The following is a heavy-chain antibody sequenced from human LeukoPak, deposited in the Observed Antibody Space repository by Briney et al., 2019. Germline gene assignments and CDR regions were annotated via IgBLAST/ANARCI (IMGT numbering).Heavy chain of an antibody. V-gene: IGHV3-74*01. CDR2: INSDGSST. D-gene: IGHD1-7*01. CDR1: GFTFSSYW. Sequence: GGSLRLSCAASGFTFSSYWMHWVRQAPGRGLVWVSRINSDGSSTSYADSVKGRFTISRDNAKNTLYLQMNSLRAEDTAVYYCARGGTRGSTVYYYMDVWGKGTTVTVSS. CDR3: ARGGTRGSTVYYYMDV. J-gene: IGHJ6*03.